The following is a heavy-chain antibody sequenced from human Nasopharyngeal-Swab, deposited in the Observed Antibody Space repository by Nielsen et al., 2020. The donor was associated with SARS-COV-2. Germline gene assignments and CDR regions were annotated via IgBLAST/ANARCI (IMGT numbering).Heavy chain of an antibody. CDR2: INTNTGNP. V-gene: IGHV7-4-1*02. CDR1: GYTFTSYA. Sequence: ASVKVSCKASGYTFTSYAMNWVRQAPGQGLEWMGWINTNTGNPTYAQGFTGRFVFSLDTSVSTAYLQISSLKAEDTAVYYCAREAAAGTVYGMDVWGQGTTVTVSS. D-gene: IGHD6-13*01. J-gene: IGHJ6*02. CDR3: AREAAAGTVYGMDV.